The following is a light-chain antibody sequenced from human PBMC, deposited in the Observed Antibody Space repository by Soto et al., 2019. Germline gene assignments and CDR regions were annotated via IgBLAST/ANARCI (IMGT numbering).Light chain of an antibody. V-gene: IGKV3-20*01. J-gene: IGKJ2*01. CDR1: QSVSSSY. CDR2: SAS. Sequence: EIVLTQSPGTLSLSPGERATISCRASQSVSSSYLAAYQQTPGQAPRLPIYSASSRASGIPDRFSDSESATDFPLTISTLEPEDLAEYYSQRYGSTSYAFVQRTKLEIQ. CDR3: QRYGSTSYA.